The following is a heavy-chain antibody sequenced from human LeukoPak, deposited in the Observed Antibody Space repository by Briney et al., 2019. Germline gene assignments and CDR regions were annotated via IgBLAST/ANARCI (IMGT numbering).Heavy chain of an antibody. CDR3: ARSSMFRGVTVDY. V-gene: IGHV4-39*01. J-gene: IGHJ4*02. D-gene: IGHD3-10*01. CDR2: IYHSGYT. CDR1: GGSVNSSSYY. Sequence: PSETLSLTCTVSGGSVNSSSYYWGWIRQSPGKALEWIGSIYHSGYTYYNPSLKSRVTISIDTSKNQFSLKLSSVTAADTTVYYCARSSMFRGVTVDYWGQGTLVTVSS.